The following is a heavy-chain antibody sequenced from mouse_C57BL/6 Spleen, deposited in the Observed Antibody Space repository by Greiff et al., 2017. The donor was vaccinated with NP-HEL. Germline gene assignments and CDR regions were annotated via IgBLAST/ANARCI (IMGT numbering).Heavy chain of an antibody. CDR3: ARSGTFGYDPYFDY. Sequence: QVQLKQPGTELVKPGASVKLSCKASGYTFTSYWMHWVKQRPGQGLEWIGNINPSIGGTNYNEKFKSKATLTVDKSSSTAYMQLSSLTSEDSAVYYCARSGTFGYDPYFDYWGQGTTLTVSS. J-gene: IGHJ2*01. CDR1: GYTFTSYW. CDR2: INPSIGGT. V-gene: IGHV1-53*01. D-gene: IGHD2-3*01.